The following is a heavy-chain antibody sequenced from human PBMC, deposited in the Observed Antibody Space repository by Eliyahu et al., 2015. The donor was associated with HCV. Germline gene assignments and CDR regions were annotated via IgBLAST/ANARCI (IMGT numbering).Heavy chain of an antibody. CDR3: ASTLNYASGGVN. V-gene: IGHV3-66*01. D-gene: IGHD3-10*01. J-gene: IGHJ4*02. CDR2: GGNT. Sequence: GGNTYYADSVKGRFTISRDSSKNTIYLQMNSLRAEDTAVYYCASTLNYASGGVNWGQGTLVTVSS.